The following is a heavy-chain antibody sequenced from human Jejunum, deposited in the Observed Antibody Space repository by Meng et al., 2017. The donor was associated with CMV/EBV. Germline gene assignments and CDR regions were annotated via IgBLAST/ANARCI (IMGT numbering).Heavy chain of an antibody. V-gene: IGHV3-53*01. CDR1: GFNVRSKS. J-gene: IGHJ6*02. D-gene: IGHD1-7*01. CDR3: ARALELRTYYYGMDV. Sequence: GFNVRSKSMTWIRQAPGKGLEWVSVIYSGGSTYYADSVKGRFTISRDNSKNMLYLQMNSLRAEDTAVYYCARALELRTYYYGMDVWGQGAKGPSP. CDR2: IYSGGST.